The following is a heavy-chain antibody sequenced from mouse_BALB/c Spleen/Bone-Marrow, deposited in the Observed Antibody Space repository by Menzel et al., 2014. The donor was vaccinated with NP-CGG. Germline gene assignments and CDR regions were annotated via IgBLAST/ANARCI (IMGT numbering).Heavy chain of an antibody. V-gene: IGHV1-67*01. Sequence: VQLQQSGPELVRPGVSVKISCKGSGYTFTDYAMHWVKRSHAKSLEWIGVISTYXGNTNYNQKFKGKATMTVDKSSSTAYMELARLTSEDSAIYYCARGRQLGLRSFAYWGQGTLVTVSA. CDR2: ISTYXGNT. J-gene: IGHJ3*01. CDR3: ARGRQLGLRSFAY. CDR1: GYTFTDYA. D-gene: IGHD3-2*01.